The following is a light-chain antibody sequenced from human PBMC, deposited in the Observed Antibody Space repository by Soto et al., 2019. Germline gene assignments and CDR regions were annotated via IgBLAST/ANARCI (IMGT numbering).Light chain of an antibody. Sequence: IHMNQSPSSLSASVGDRVTITCRASQRITTYLNWYQQKPGEAPKLLISTSGTLQRGVPSRFTGSGSGTDFTLTITGLQRADFATYFCQQTYNTPYTFGQGTKLEIK. CDR1: QRITTY. CDR2: TSG. V-gene: IGKV1-39*01. CDR3: QQTYNTPYT. J-gene: IGKJ2*01.